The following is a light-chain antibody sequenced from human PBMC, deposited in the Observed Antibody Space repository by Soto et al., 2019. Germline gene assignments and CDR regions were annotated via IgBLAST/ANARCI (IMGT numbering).Light chain of an antibody. Sequence: DIQMTQSPSSLSASVGDRVTIACRASQGISNYLAWYQQKPGKVPKLLIYSASTLQSGVTFRFSGSGSGTDFTLTISSLQTEDVATYYCQKYNSAPQTFGQGTNVEIK. J-gene: IGKJ1*01. CDR3: QKYNSAPQT. CDR1: QGISNY. V-gene: IGKV1-27*01. CDR2: SAS.